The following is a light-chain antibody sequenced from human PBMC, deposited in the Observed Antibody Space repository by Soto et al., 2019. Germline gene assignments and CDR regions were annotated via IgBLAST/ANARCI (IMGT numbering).Light chain of an antibody. Sequence: QSVLTQPASVSGSPGQSITISCTGTSSDVGGYNYVSWYQQHPGKAPKLLIYGVNNRPSGVSNRFSGPKSGNTASLTISGLQAEDEADYYCSSYTRSSTVIFGGGTKVTVL. J-gene: IGLJ2*01. V-gene: IGLV2-14*01. CDR2: GVN. CDR1: SSDVGGYNY. CDR3: SSYTRSSTVI.